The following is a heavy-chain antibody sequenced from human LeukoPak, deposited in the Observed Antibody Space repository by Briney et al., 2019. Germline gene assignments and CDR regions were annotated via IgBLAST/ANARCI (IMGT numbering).Heavy chain of an antibody. CDR3: ARDGGLVYYYYYMDV. J-gene: IGHJ6*03. D-gene: IGHD3/OR15-3a*01. Sequence: GASVKVSCKASGYTFTSYGISWVRQAPGQGLEWMGWISAYNGNTNYAQKLQGRVTMTTDTSTSTAYMELRRLRSHDTAVYYCARDGGLVYYYYYMDVWGKGTTVTVSS. CDR1: GYTFTSYG. V-gene: IGHV1-18*01. CDR2: ISAYNGNT.